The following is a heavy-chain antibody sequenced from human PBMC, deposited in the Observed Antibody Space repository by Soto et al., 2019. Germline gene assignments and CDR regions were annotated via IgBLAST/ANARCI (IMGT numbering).Heavy chain of an antibody. CDR1: GYSFTSYW. D-gene: IGHD3-22*01. CDR2: IYPGDSDT. Sequence: GESLKISCKGSGYSFTSYWIGCVRQMPGKGLEWMGIIYPGDSDTRYSPSFQGQVTISADKSISTAYLQWSSLKASDTAMYYCARRYYYDSSGYYFNPPDAFDIWGQGTMVTVSS. CDR3: ARRYYYDSSGYYFNPPDAFDI. V-gene: IGHV5-51*01. J-gene: IGHJ3*02.